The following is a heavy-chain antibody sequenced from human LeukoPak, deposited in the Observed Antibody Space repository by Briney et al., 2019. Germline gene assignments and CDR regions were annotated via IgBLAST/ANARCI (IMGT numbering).Heavy chain of an antibody. Sequence: ASVKVSCKASGYTFTGYYMHWVRQAPGQGLEWMGWINPNSGGTNYAQKFQGRVTMTRDTSISTAYMELSRLRSDDTAVYYCARCGYYYGSGSPPRVHYYYYMDVWGKGTTVTISS. CDR2: INPNSGGT. V-gene: IGHV1-2*02. CDR1: GYTFTGYY. CDR3: ARCGYYYGSGSPPRVHYYYYMDV. J-gene: IGHJ6*03. D-gene: IGHD3-10*01.